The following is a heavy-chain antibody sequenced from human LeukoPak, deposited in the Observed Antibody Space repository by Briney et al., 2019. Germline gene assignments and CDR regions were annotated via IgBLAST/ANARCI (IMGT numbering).Heavy chain of an antibody. Sequence: GASVKVSCKASGYTFTSYYMHWVRQAPGQGLEWMGIINPSGGSTSYAQKFQGRVTMTTDTSTSTAYMELRSLRSDDTAVYYCARDRHRYSGSYADYWGQGTLVTVSS. CDR3: ARDRHRYSGSYADY. J-gene: IGHJ4*02. V-gene: IGHV1-46*01. CDR1: GYTFTSYY. D-gene: IGHD1-26*01. CDR2: INPSGGST.